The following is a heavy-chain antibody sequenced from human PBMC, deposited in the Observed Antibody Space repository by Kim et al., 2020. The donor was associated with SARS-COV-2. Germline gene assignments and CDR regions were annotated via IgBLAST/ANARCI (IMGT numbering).Heavy chain of an antibody. V-gene: IGHV1-3*01. D-gene: IGHD2-8*02. Sequence: SQNVQGRVTITRDTSATTGYMELSSLRSEDTALYYCARGEGGTAGYILDFWGQGTLVTVSS. J-gene: IGHJ4*02. CDR3: ARGEGGTAGYILDF.